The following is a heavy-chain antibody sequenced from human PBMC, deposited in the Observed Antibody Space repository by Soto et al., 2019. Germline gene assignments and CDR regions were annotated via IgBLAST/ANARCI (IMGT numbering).Heavy chain of an antibody. J-gene: IGHJ6*03. CDR2: IYHSGST. CDR3: ARSLYYDFWSGYLAYYYYYMDV. D-gene: IGHD3-3*01. CDR1: SGSISSSNW. Sequence: PSETLSLTCAVSSGSISSSNWWSWVRQPPGKGLEWIGEIYHSGSTNYNPSLKSRVTISVDKSKNQFSLKLSSVTAADTAVYYCARSLYYDFWSGYLAYYYYYMDVWGKGTTVTVSS. V-gene: IGHV4-4*02.